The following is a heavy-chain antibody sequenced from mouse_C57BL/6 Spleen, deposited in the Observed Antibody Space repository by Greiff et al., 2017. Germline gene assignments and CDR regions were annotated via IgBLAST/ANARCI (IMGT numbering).Heavy chain of an antibody. Sequence: EVKVVESGGGLVKPGGSLKLSCAASGFTFSDYGMHWVRQAPEKGLEWVAYISSGSGTIYYADTVKGPFTFSRDNAKNSLFLQMTSLRSEDTAMYYCARGDYGSSPFDYWGQGTTLTVSS. V-gene: IGHV5-17*01. J-gene: IGHJ2*01. D-gene: IGHD1-1*01. CDR2: ISSGSGTI. CDR3: ARGDYGSSPFDY. CDR1: GFTFSDYG.